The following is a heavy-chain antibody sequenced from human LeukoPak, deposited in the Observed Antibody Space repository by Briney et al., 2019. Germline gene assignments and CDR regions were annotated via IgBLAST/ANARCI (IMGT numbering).Heavy chain of an antibody. Sequence: GGSRRLSCAASGFTVSSNYMSWVRQAPGKGLEWVSVIYSGGSTYYVDSVKGRFTISRDNSKNTLYLQMNSLRAEDTAVYYCARAGDSSGYQTLYFDYWGQGTLVTVSS. V-gene: IGHV3-66*01. CDR1: GFTVSSNY. CDR2: IYSGGST. D-gene: IGHD3-22*01. J-gene: IGHJ4*02. CDR3: ARAGDSSGYQTLYFDY.